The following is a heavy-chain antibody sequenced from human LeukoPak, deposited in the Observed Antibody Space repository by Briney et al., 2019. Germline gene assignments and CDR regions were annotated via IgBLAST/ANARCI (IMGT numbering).Heavy chain of an antibody. D-gene: IGHD6-13*01. J-gene: IGHJ4*02. V-gene: IGHV3-30*18. CDR2: ISYDGSNK. CDR1: GSSFSSYG. CDR3: ANSIAAAGTNY. Sequence: GGSRRLSCAAPGSSFSSYGMHGVRQAPGKGLEWVAVISYDGSNKYYADSVKGRFTISRDNSKNTLYLQMNSLRAEDTAVYYCANSIAAAGTNYWGQGTLVTVSS.